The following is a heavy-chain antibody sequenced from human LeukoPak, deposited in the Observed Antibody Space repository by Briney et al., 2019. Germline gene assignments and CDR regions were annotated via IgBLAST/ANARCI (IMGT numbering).Heavy chain of an antibody. CDR3: ARGGSSGYHYNAFDI. J-gene: IGHJ3*02. V-gene: IGHV3-21*05. D-gene: IGHD3-22*01. CDR1: GFTFSSYG. CDR2: ISISGTNM. Sequence: PGGSLRLSCAASGFTFSSYGMNWVRQAPGKGLEWVSYISISGTNMLYAGSVKGRFTISRDNSRTSLYLQMSSLRAEDTAVYYCARGGSSGYHYNAFDIWGLGTMVTVSS.